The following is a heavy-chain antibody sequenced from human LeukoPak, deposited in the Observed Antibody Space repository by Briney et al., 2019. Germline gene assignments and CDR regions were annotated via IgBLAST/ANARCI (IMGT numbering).Heavy chain of an antibody. Sequence: GESLKISCKGSGYSFATYWIGWVRQMPGKGLEWMGIIYPGDSDTRYSPSFQGQVTISADKSISTAYLQWSSLKASDTAMYYCARHTITIFGVVRPDHYYYYMDVWGKGTTVTVSS. D-gene: IGHD3-3*01. CDR3: ARHTITIFGVVRPDHYYYYMDV. CDR1: GYSFATYW. CDR2: IYPGDSDT. V-gene: IGHV5-51*01. J-gene: IGHJ6*03.